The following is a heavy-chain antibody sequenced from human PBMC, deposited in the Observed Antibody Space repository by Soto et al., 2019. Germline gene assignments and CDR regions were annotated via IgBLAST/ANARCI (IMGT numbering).Heavy chain of an antibody. V-gene: IGHV1-18*01. D-gene: IGHD3-10*01. CDR1: GYIFTTYG. J-gene: IGHJ6*03. CDR3: GRGHEESDVGGYEYCDYMDV. Sequence: ASVKVSCKASGYIFTTYGISWVRQAPGQGLEWVGWISTNKGDTNYAQKLQGRVTMTTDTSTSTAYMEMRSLRSDDTAVYYCGRGHEESDVGGYEYCDYMDVWGKGTTVTVSS. CDR2: ISTNKGDT.